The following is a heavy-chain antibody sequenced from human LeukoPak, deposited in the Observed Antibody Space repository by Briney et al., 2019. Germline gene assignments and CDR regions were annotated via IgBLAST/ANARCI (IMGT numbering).Heavy chain of an antibody. CDR3: ASIVSIAARYDAFDI. CDR1: GYTFTGYY. V-gene: IGHV1-2*06. D-gene: IGHD6-6*01. CDR2: INPNSGGT. J-gene: IGHJ3*02. Sequence: ASVKVSCKASGYTFTGYYMHWVRQAPGQGLEWMGRINPNSGGTNYAQKFQGRVTMTRDTSISTAYMELSRLRSDDTAVYYRASIVSIAARYDAFDIWGQGTMVTVSS.